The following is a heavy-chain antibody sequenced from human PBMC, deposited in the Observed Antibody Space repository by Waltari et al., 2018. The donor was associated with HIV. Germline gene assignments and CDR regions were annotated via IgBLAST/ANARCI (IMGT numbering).Heavy chain of an antibody. CDR3: ARAGLRGLIQDFDI. J-gene: IGHJ4*02. D-gene: IGHD2-21*02. V-gene: IGHV1-46*01. Sequence: QVQLIQPEIEIRKPGTSVRLSCRASGFLLGDHYMHWVRQGPRQTFEWMGIISAGEVDAHAAKKFQDRLTLTRDLFTGSIYMDLMSLKSDDTAVYFCARAGLRGLIQDFDIWGQGTQLIVSS. CDR1: GFLLGDHY. CDR2: ISAGEVDA.